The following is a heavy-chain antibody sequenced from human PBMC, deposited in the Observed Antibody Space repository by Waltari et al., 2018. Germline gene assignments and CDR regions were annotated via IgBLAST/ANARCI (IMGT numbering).Heavy chain of an antibody. CDR2: IIPICGTP. Sequence: QVHLIQSGAEVKKPGSSMKVSCKASGGTFGSYSIAWVRQAGQGLEWLGGIIPICGTPQYAHNFQGRVTLTADASTTTVYLELSGLRSEDTAIYYCARRNLGFAFDVWGQGTLVIVSS. J-gene: IGHJ3*01. CDR1: GGTFGSYS. V-gene: IGHV1-69*12. CDR3: ARRNLGFAFDV. D-gene: IGHD1-26*01.